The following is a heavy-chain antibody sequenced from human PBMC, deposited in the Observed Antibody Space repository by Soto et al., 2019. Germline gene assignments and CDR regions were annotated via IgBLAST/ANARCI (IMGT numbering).Heavy chain of an antibody. Sequence: SQTLSLTCAISGDSVSSNSAAWSWIRQSPSRGLEWLGRTYYESKWYSDYALSVKSRITINSDTSKNQFSLQLNSVTPEDTAIYYCARRSTGDAFDIWGQGTMVTVSS. CDR3: ARRSTGDAFDI. CDR1: GDSVSSNSAA. CDR2: TYYESKWYS. D-gene: IGHD3-9*01. J-gene: IGHJ3*02. V-gene: IGHV6-1*01.